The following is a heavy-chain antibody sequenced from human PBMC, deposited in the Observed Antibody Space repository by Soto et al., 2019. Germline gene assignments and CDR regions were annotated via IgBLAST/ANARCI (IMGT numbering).Heavy chain of an antibody. CDR1: GDSVSCNTAS. CDR2: TYFRSKWYN. D-gene: IGHD5-12*01. Sequence: SQTLSLPCAISGDSVSCNTASWNWIRQSPSRGLEWLGRTYFRSKWYNDYAVSVKSRIIINPDTSNNQFSLQLNSVTPEDTAVYFCAKGDNLGPKTGYAFDPWGQGIMVTVSS. J-gene: IGHJ5*02. V-gene: IGHV6-1*01. CDR3: AKGDNLGPKTGYAFDP.